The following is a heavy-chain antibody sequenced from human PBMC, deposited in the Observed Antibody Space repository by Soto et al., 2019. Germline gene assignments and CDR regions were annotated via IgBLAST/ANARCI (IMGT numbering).Heavy chain of an antibody. CDR2: ISGSGGST. CDR1: GFTFSSYA. V-gene: IGHV3-23*01. J-gene: IGHJ6*03. D-gene: IGHD4-17*01. Sequence: GGSLRLSCAASGFTFSSYAMSWVRQAPGKGLEWVSAISGSGGSTYYADSVKGRFTISRDNSKNTLYLQMNSLRAEDTAVYYCAKARDDYGDYVPQGEYYYMDVWGKGTTVTVSS. CDR3: AKARDDYGDYVPQGEYYYMDV.